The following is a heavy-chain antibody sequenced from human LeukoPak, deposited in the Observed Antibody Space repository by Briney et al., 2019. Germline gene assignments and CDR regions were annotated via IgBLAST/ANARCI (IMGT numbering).Heavy chain of an antibody. CDR1: GFTFSSYE. CDR3: AELGITVIGGV. V-gene: IGHV3-48*03. Sequence: GGSLRLSCAASGFTFSSYEMNWVRQAPGKGLEWVSYISSSGSTIYYADSVKGRFTISRDNAKNSLYPQMNSLRAEDTAVYYCAELGITVIGGVWGKGTTVTIS. D-gene: IGHD3-10*02. CDR2: ISSSGSTI. J-gene: IGHJ6*03.